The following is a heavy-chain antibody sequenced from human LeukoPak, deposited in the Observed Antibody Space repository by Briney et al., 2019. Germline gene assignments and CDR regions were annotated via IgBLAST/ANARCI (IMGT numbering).Heavy chain of an antibody. CDR2: LSGSGITT. Sequence: GGSLRLSCAASGFTFSNSAMSWVRQAPGKGLEWVSTLSGSGITTYYADSVKGRFTISRDNSKNTLYLQMNSLRAEDTAVYYCAKGVYSGGWSYFDYWGHGTLVTVSS. V-gene: IGHV3-23*01. CDR1: GFTFSNSA. J-gene: IGHJ4*01. CDR3: AKGVYSGGWSYFDY. D-gene: IGHD6-19*01.